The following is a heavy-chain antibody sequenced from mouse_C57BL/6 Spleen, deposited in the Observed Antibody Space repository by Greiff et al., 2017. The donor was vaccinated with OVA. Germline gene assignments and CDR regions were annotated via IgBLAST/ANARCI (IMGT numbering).Heavy chain of an antibody. J-gene: IGHJ2*01. D-gene: IGHD1-1*01. CDR3: ARGGLITTVVATVDY. V-gene: IGHV1-22*01. CDR1: GYTFTDYN. CDR2: INPNNGGT. Sequence: VQLKESGPELVKPGASVKMSCKASGYTFTDYNMHWVKQSHGKSLEWIGYINPNNGGTSYNQKFKGKATLTVNKSSSTAYMELRSLTSEDSAVYYCARGGLITTVVATVDYWGQGTTLTVSS.